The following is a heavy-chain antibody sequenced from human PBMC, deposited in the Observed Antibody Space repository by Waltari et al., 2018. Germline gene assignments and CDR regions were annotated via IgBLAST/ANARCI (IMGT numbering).Heavy chain of an antibody. V-gene: IGHV4-61*02. J-gene: IGHJ2*01. CDR2: IYSSGSTT. CDR1: GDSLSGSNYH. Sequence: QVQLQESGPGLVKPSQTLSLTCTLSGDSLSGSNYHWNWLRQPAGKGLEWIWRIYSSGSTTNYNPSLKSRVAISIDTSKNQFSLKLTSVTAADTAVYFCARDPPSPNWYFDLWGRGSLVTVSS. CDR3: ARDPPSPNWYFDL.